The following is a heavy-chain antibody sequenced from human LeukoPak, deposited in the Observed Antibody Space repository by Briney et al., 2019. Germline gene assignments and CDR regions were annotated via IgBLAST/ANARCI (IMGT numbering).Heavy chain of an antibody. J-gene: IGHJ5*02. CDR3: ARGWDYGNNWFDP. CDR2: INPSGGST. CDR1: GYAFIDYA. D-gene: IGHD4-17*01. Sequence: ASVKVSCKASGYAFIDYAINWVRQAPGQGLEWMGIINPSGGSTSYAQKFQGRVTMTRDTSTSTVYMELSSLRSEDTAVYYCARGWDYGNNWFDPWGQGTLVTVSS. V-gene: IGHV1-46*01.